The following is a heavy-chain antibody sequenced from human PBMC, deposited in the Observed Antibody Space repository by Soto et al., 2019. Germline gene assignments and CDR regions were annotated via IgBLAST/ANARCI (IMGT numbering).Heavy chain of an antibody. CDR1: GGTFSSYA. D-gene: IGHD3-22*01. V-gene: IGHV1-69*13. CDR2: IIPIFGTA. CDR3: ARQTRPYDSSGYYYV. J-gene: IGHJ4*02. Sequence: SVKVSCKASGGTFSSYAISWVRQAPGQGLEWMGGIIPIFGTANYAQKFQGRVTITADESTSTAYMELSSLRSEDTAVYYCARQTRPYDSSGYYYVWGQGTLVTVSS.